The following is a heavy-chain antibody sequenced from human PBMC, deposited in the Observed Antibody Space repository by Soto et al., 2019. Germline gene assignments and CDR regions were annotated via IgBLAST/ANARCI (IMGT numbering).Heavy chain of an antibody. J-gene: IGHJ5*02. CDR2: IWSDGSNK. V-gene: IGHV3-30*02. CDR3: ANDAGNNWFDP. CDR1: GFTFSSYG. Sequence: GGSLRLSCAASGFTFSSYGMHWVRQSPGKGLEWVAVIWSDGSNKYYTDSAKGRFTISRDNSKNTLYLQMNSLRAEDTAVYYCANDAGNNWFDPWGQGTLVTVSS.